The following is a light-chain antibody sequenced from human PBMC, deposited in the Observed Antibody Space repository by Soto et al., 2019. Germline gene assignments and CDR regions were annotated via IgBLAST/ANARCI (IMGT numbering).Light chain of an antibody. CDR1: QSISSW. V-gene: IGKV1-5*01. J-gene: IGKJ1*01. CDR3: QQYNSYSWT. Sequence: DIQMTQSPVTLSASVGDRVTITCRASQSISSWLAWYQQKPGKAPKLLIYDASSLESVVPSMFSGSGSGTEFTLTISSLQPDDFAPYYCQQYNSYSWTFRQGTRVDIK. CDR2: DAS.